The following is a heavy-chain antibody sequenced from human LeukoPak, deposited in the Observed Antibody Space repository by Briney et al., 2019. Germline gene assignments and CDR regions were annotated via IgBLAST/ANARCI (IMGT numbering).Heavy chain of an antibody. CDR1: GLTFDDYA. D-gene: IGHD4-17*01. J-gene: IGHJ4*02. Sequence: GGSLSLSCAASGLTFDDYAIHWVRRAPGKGVGWVSGISLNSGSIGYADSVKGRFTNSRDNAKNSLYLQMNSLRAEAPALYSCAKSWYGDYALGYFDYWGQETLVTVSS. CDR3: AKSWYGDYALGYFDY. V-gene: IGHV3-9*01. CDR2: ISLNSGSI.